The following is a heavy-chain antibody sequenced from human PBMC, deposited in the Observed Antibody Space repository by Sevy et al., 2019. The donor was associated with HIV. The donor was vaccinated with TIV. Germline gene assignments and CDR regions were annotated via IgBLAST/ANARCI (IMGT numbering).Heavy chain of an antibody. CDR1: GFTFSSYW. CDR3: ARDTSITIFGGEPPDY. CDR2: IKQDGSEK. Sequence: GGFLRLSCAASGFTFSSYWMSWVRQAPGKGLEWVANIKQDGSEKYYVDSVKGRFTISRDNAKNSLYLQMNSLRAEDTAVYYCARDTSITIFGGEPPDYWGQGTLVTVSS. J-gene: IGHJ4*02. V-gene: IGHV3-7*01. D-gene: IGHD3-3*01.